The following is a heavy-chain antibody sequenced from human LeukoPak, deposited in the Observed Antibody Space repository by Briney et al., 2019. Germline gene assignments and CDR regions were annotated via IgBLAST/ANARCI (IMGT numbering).Heavy chain of an antibody. J-gene: IGHJ5*02. V-gene: IGHV4-31*03. D-gene: IGHD5-24*01. CDR1: GGSVNSGYYY. CDR2: IYYTGST. CDR3: ARYRWDDWFDP. Sequence: SQTLSLTCSVSGGSVNSGYYYWTWIRQFPGKGLEWIGYIYYTGSTTDNPSLKSRVTISQDTSENNISLTLNSVPAGDTAVYYGARYRWDDWFDPWGQGALVTVSS.